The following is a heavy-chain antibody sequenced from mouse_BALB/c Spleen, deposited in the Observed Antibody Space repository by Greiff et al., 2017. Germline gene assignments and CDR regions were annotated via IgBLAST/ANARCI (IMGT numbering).Heavy chain of an antibody. Sequence: EVQLQESGPGLVKPSQSLSLTCTVTGYSITSYYAWNWIRQLPGNKLEWMGYISYSGSTSYNPTLKSRISITRDTSKNQFFLQLNSVTTEDTATYYCAAGGYYLYYAMDYWGQGTSVTVSS. V-gene: IGHV3-2*02. CDR3: AAGGYYLYYAMDY. D-gene: IGHD2-3*01. J-gene: IGHJ4*01. CDR2: ISYSGST. CDR1: GYSITSYYA.